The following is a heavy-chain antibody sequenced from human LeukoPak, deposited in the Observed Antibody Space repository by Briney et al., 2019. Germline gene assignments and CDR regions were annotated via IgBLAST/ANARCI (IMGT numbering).Heavy chain of an antibody. CDR1: GFTFSSYW. CDR2: IKQDGGEK. V-gene: IGHV3-7*01. Sequence: GGSLRLSCAASGFTFSSYWMTWVRQSPGKGLEWVANIKQDGGEKYYVDSVTGRFTISRDNSKNTLYLQMNSLRAEDTAVYYCAGDTPPGGDYYFDYWGQGTLVIVSS. J-gene: IGHJ4*02. CDR3: AGDTPPGGDYYFDY. D-gene: IGHD3-16*01.